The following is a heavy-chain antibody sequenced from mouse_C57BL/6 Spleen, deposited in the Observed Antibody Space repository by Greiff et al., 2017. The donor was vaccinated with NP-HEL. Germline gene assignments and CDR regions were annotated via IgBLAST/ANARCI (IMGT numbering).Heavy chain of an antibody. J-gene: IGHJ1*03. D-gene: IGHD3-2*02. CDR2: ISSGGSYT. CDR3: ARRVDSSGWYFDV. V-gene: IGHV5-6*01. Sequence: EVQLVESGGDLVKPGGSLKLSCAASGFTFSSYGMSWVRQTPDKRLEWVATISSGGSYTYYPDSVKGRFTISRDNAKNTLYLQMSSLKSEDTAMYYCARRVDSSGWYFDVWGTGTTVTVSP. CDR1: GFTFSSYG.